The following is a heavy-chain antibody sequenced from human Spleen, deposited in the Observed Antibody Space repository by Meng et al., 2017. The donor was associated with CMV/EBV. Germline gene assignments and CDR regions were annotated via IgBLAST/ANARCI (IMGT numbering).Heavy chain of an antibody. V-gene: IGHV3-30-3*01. D-gene: IGHD3-3*01. CDR3: ARDLCITIFGVVIEWYYYGMDV. CDR2: ISYDGSNK. Sequence: GGSLRLSCAASGFTFSSYAMHWVRQAPGKGLEWVAVISYDGSNKYYADSVKGRFTISRDNSKNTLYLQMNSLRAEDTAVYYCARDLCITIFGVVIEWYYYGMDVWGQGTTVTVSS. CDR1: GFTFSSYA. J-gene: IGHJ6*02.